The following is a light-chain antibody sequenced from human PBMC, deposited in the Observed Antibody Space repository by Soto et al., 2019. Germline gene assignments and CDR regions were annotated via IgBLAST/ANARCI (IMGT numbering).Light chain of an antibody. J-gene: IGKJ1*01. CDR2: GVS. CDR1: QNVSGSD. Sequence: EVVLTQSPGTLSLSPGERATLYCGASQNVSGSDLAWYQQKPGQAPRLLISGVSNRATGTPDRFSGSGSGTDFTLTISSLEPEDFAVFYCHQYGISPPTFGPGTKVEI. CDR3: HQYGISPPT. V-gene: IGKV3-20*01.